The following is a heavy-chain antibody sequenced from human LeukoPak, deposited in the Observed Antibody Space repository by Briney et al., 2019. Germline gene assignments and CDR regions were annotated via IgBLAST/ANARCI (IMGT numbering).Heavy chain of an antibody. CDR3: ARGEPSIYYDSSGYYDY. V-gene: IGHV1-2*04. CDR2: INPNSGGT. D-gene: IGHD3-22*01. Sequence: ASVNVSCKASGYTFTGYYMHWVRQAPGQGLEWMGWINPNSGGTNYAQKFQGWVTMTRDTSISTAYMELSRLRSDDTAVYYCARGEPSIYYDSSGYYDYWGQGTLVTVSS. J-gene: IGHJ4*02. CDR1: GYTFTGYY.